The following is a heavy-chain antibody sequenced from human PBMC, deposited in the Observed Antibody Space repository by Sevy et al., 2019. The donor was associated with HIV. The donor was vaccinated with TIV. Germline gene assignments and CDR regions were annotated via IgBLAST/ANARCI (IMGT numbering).Heavy chain of an antibody. CDR1: GYTFSTFT. V-gene: IGHV1-3*01. CDR2: LNPGNGNT. Sequence: ASVKVSCKASGYTFSTFTIHWLRQAPGQSLVWMGWLNPGNGNTKSAQHFRGRVTITRDTSARTAYLELTGLTSEDTAVYFCARDPYARRGFDYWGQGTLVTVS. J-gene: IGHJ4*02. CDR3: ARDPYARRGFDY. D-gene: IGHD3-16*01.